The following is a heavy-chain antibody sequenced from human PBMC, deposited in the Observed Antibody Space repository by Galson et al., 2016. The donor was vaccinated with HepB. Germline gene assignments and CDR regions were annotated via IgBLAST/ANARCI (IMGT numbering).Heavy chain of an antibody. CDR1: GDSISSGSYY. D-gene: IGHD3-3*01. CDR2: IYSSGTT. CDR3: AKDSDYDFWRGSQA. V-gene: IGHV4-31*03. J-gene: IGHJ4*02. Sequence: LSLTCTVSGDSISSGSYYWSWIRQHPGKGLEWIGYIYSSGTTYYNPSLKSRVTISVDTSKNQFSLRLGSVTAAVTAVYYCAKDSDYDFWRGSQAGGQGFLVTFSS.